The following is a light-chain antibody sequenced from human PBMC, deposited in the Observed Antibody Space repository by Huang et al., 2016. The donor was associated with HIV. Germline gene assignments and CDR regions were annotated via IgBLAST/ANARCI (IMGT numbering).Light chain of an antibody. Sequence: DIQMTQSPSSLSASVGDRVTITCRASQDIANYLVWFKHKPGQSPKSLIYAASTLLSGVPSKFSGSGSGTDFTLTINDLQPEDFVTYYCQQYNSFPLTFGQGTRLEMK. J-gene: IGKJ2*01. CDR3: QQYNSFPLT. CDR2: AAS. V-gene: IGKV1-16*02. CDR1: QDIANY.